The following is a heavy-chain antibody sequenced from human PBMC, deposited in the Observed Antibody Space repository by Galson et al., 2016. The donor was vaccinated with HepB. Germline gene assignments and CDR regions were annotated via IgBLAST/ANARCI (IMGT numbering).Heavy chain of an antibody. CDR3: ARGGYCSDGRCPPNWFDP. CDR1: GGSITHYA. D-gene: IGHD2-15*01. CDR2: IIPILPSP. V-gene: IGHV1-69*13. Sequence: SVKVSCKASGGSITHYAFSWVRQAPRQGLEWMGTIIPILPSPTYAHRFEDRVSITADESTSTVHMELRSLTSDDTAVYYCARGGYCSDGRCPPNWFDPWGQGTLVAVSS. J-gene: IGHJ5*02.